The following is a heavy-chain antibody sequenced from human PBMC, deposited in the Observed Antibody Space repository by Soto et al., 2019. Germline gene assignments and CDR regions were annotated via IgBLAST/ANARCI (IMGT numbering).Heavy chain of an antibody. V-gene: IGHV4-4*02. CDR3: SRPAPFRAAGPY. D-gene: IGHD6-13*01. CDR2: IHHSGVT. Sequence: PSETLSLTCAVSGDSITSSYWSWLRQPPGKGLEWIADIHHSGVTNYNPSLKSRVIISLDRSKNQFSLQLNSMTAADTAVYYCSRPAPFRAAGPYWGQGTLVTVSS. J-gene: IGHJ4*02. CDR1: GDSITSSYW.